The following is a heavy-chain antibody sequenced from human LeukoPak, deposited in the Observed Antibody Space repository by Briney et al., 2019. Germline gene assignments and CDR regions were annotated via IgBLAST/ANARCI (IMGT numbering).Heavy chain of an antibody. CDR2: IYYSGST. CDR3: ARDDSSGYYSRRAFDI. CDR1: GGSISSYY. J-gene: IGHJ3*02. D-gene: IGHD3-22*01. V-gene: IGHV4-59*01. Sequence: KTSETLSLTCTVSGGSISSYYWSWIRQPPGKGLEWIGYIYYSGSTNYNPSLKSRITMSVDTSKNQFSLNLSSVTAADTAVYYCARDDSSGYYSRRAFDIWGQGTMVTVSS.